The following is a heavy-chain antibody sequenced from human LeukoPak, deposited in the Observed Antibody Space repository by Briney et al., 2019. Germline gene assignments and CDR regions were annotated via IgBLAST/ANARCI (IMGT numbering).Heavy chain of an antibody. CDR2: MNPNSGNT. V-gene: IGHV1-8*02. CDR3: ARFATYYDILTGYA. J-gene: IGHJ5*02. D-gene: IGHD3-9*01. Sequence: ASVKVSCKASGYTFTGYYMHWVRQATGQGLEWMGWMNPNSGNTGYAQKFQGRVTMTRNTSISTAYMELSSLRSEDTAVYYCARFATYYDILTGYAWGQGTLVTVSS. CDR1: GYTFTGYY.